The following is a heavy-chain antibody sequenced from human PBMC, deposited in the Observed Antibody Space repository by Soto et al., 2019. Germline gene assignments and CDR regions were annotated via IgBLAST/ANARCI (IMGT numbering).Heavy chain of an antibody. Sequence: QVQLVESGGGVVQPGRSLRLSCAASGFTFSSYGMHWVRQAPGKGLEWVAVIWYDGSNKYYADSVKGRFTISRDNSKNTLYLKMNSLRAEDTAVYYCARGDGYNTPHFDYWGQGTLVTVSS. V-gene: IGHV3-33*01. D-gene: IGHD5-12*01. CDR3: ARGDGYNTPHFDY. J-gene: IGHJ4*02. CDR2: IWYDGSNK. CDR1: GFTFSSYG.